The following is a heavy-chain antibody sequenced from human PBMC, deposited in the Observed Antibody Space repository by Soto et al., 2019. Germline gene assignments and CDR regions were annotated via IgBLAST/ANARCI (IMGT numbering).Heavy chain of an antibody. CDR2: INPNSGGT. D-gene: IGHD3-16*01. Sequence: GASVKVSCKASGYTFTDYYMHWVRQAPGQGLEWVGWINPNSGGTNYAQKFQGRVTMTRDTSITTGYMELSRLRSDDTAVYYCVRGGGSSPPYYWGQGTLVTVSS. CDR1: GYTFTDYY. CDR3: VRGGGSSPPYY. J-gene: IGHJ4*02. V-gene: IGHV1-2*02.